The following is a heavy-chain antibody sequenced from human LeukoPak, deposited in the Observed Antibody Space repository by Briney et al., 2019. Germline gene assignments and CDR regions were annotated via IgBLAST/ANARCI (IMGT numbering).Heavy chain of an antibody. Sequence: ASVKVSCKASGGTFSSYAISWVRQAPGQGLEWTGGIIPIFGTANYAQKFQGRVTITADESTSTAYMELSSLRSEDTAVYYCARGADNWNSEYYFDYWGQGTLVTVSS. CDR1: GGTFSSYA. CDR2: IIPIFGTA. D-gene: IGHD1-7*01. CDR3: ARGADNWNSEYYFDY. J-gene: IGHJ4*02. V-gene: IGHV1-69*13.